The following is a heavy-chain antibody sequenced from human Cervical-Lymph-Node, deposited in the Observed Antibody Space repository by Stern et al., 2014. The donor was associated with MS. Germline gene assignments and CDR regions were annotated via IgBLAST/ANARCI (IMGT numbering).Heavy chain of an antibody. J-gene: IGHJ5*02. D-gene: IGHD3-10*01. CDR1: GYTFTSYY. V-gene: IGHV1-46*04. CDR3: ARDKFQLNTHNWFDP. CDR2: LNPSGGST. Sequence: QVQLVEPGAEVKKPGASVRISCTASGYTFTSYYIHWVRQAPGQGLEWLAILNPSGGSTSYAQKLQGRVTMSLDTSTRTVYMELSSLRSEDTAVYFCARDKFQLNTHNWFDPWGQGTLVTVSS.